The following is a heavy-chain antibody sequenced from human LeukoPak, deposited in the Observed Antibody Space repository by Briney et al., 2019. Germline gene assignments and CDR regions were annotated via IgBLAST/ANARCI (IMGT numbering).Heavy chain of an antibody. CDR1: GGPISSSSYY. D-gene: IGHD6-6*01. J-gene: IGHJ6*02. Sequence: SETLSLTCTVSGGPISSSSYYWGWIRQPPGKGLEWIGSIYYSGSTYYNPSLKSRVTISVDTSKNQFSLKLSSVTAADTAVYYCASGEYCSSRYYYYYYGMDVWGQGTTVTVSS. CDR2: IYYSGST. CDR3: ASGEYCSSRYYYYYYGMDV. V-gene: IGHV4-39*01.